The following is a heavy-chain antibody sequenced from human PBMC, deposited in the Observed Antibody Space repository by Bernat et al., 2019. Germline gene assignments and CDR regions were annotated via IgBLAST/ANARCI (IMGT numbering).Heavy chain of an antibody. V-gene: IGHV3-23*01. J-gene: IGHJ4*02. CDR3: GSIAVAGGGDY. CDR2: ISGSGGST. CDR1: GFTFSSYA. Sequence: EVQLLESGGGLVQPGGSLRLPCVASGFTFSSYAMSWVRQAPGKGLDWASVISGSGGSTYYADSVKGWFTIPRDNSKNTLYLQMNSLRAEDTAVYYCGSIAVAGGGDYWGQGTLVTVSS. D-gene: IGHD6-19*01.